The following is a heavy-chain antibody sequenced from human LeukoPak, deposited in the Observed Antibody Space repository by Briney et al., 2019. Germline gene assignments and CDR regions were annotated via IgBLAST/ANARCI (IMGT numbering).Heavy chain of an antibody. CDR1: GFTFSSYA. J-gene: IGHJ4*02. D-gene: IGHD3/OR15-3a*01. CDR2: ISYDGSNK. CDR3: ARDWTLGY. Sequence: PGRSLRLSCAASGFTFSSYAMHWVRQAPGKGLEWVAVISYDGSNKYYADSVKGRFTISRDNSKNTLYLQMGSLRAEDMAVYYCARDWTLGYWGQGTLVTVSS. V-gene: IGHV3-30*04.